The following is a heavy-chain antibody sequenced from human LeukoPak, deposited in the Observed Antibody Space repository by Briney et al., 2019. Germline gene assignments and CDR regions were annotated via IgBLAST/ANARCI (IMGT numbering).Heavy chain of an antibody. CDR1: GGTFSSYA. CDR3: ARDGGYCSSTSCQPYNWFDP. D-gene: IGHD2-2*01. V-gene: IGHV1-69*01. CDR2: IIPIFGTA. Sequence: SVKVSCKASGGTFSSYAISWVRQAPGQGLEWMGGIIPIFGTANYAQKFQGRVTITADESTSTAYMELSSLRSEDTAVYYCARDGGYCSSTSCQPYNWFDPCGQGTLVTVSS. J-gene: IGHJ5*02.